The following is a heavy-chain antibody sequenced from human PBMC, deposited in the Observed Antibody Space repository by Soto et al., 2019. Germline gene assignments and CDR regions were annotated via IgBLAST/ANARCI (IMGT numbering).Heavy chain of an antibody. CDR1: GFTFSSYA. CDR3: ARESTVTTFKIYYYGMDV. D-gene: IGHD4-17*01. Sequence: GGSLRLSCAASGFTFSSYAMSWARQAPGKGLEWVSSIGVSSDAYYADSVKGRFTISRDNSKNTLYLQMNSLRAEDTAVYYCARESTVTTFKIYYYGMDVWGQGTTVTVSS. CDR2: IGVSSDA. V-gene: IGHV3-23*01. J-gene: IGHJ6*02.